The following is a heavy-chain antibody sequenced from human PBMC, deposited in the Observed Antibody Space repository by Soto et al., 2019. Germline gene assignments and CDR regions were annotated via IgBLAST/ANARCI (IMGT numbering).Heavy chain of an antibody. CDR3: ARDSPITMVRGVIEYYYYYYGMDV. CDR2: ISYDGSNK. Sequence: GGSLRLSCAASGFTFSSYAMHWVRQAPGKGLEWVAVISYDGSNKYYADSVKGRFTISRDNSKNTLYLQMNSLRAEDTAVYYCARDSPITMVRGVIEYYYYYYGMDVWGQGTTVTVSS. V-gene: IGHV3-30-3*01. D-gene: IGHD3-10*01. CDR1: GFTFSSYA. J-gene: IGHJ6*02.